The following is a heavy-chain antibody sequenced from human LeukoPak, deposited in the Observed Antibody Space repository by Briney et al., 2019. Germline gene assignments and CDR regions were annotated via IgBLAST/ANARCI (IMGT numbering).Heavy chain of an antibody. V-gene: IGHV3-49*04. J-gene: IGHJ4*02. CDR3: TRDSGYRSSTSCYTDY. CDR2: IRSKAYGGTT. CDR1: GFTFGDYA. D-gene: IGHD2-2*02. Sequence: PGGSLRLSCTASGFTFGDYAMSWVRQAPGKGLEWVGFIRSKAYGGTTEYAASVKGRFTISRDDSKSIAYLQMNSLKTEDTAVYYCTRDSGYRSSTSCYTDYWGQGTLVTVSS.